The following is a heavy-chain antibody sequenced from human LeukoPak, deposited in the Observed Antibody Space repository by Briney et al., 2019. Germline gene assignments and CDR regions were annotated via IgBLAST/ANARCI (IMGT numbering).Heavy chain of an antibody. J-gene: IGHJ6*02. CDR1: GFTFSSYW. CDR3: AREYGSGTPYYYYSMDV. Sequence: GGSLRLSCAASGFTFSSYWMTWVRQAPGKGLEWVSSISIGSTYIYYADSVKGRFTISRDNAKNSLYLQMNSLRAEDTAVYYCAREYGSGTPYYYYSMDVWGQGTTVTVSS. V-gene: IGHV3-21*01. D-gene: IGHD3-10*01. CDR2: ISIGSTYI.